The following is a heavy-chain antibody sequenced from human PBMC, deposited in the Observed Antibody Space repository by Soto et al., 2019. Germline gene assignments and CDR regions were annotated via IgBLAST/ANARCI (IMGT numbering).Heavy chain of an antibody. V-gene: IGHV1-2*04. D-gene: IGHD3-3*01. CDR2: INPNSGGT. CDR3: ARGHSSITTYYYFWCCYSDYYGMAV. Sequence: ASVKVSCKASGYTFTGYYMHWVRQAPGQGLEWMGWINPNSGGTNYAQKFQGWVTMTRDTSISTAYMELSRLRSDDTAVYYCARGHSSITTYYYFWCCYSDYYGMAVWAQGTTVTVSS. CDR1: GYTFTGYY. J-gene: IGHJ6*02.